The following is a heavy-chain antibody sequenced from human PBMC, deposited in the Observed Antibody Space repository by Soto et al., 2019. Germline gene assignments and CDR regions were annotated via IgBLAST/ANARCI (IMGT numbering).Heavy chain of an antibody. CDR3: ARGEYDVXXXXXXXXXYQHAYHGMDV. Sequence: QDHLVQSGAAVKKPASSVKISCRSTGGTFSTYAFSWVRQAPGQGLEWMGGIIPMFATPIYAQKYQGRVTITADDSTSTAYMEVTSLRSNDTAVYFCARGEYDVXXXXXXXXXYQHAYHGMDVWGQGT. CDR1: GGTFSTYA. D-gene: IGHD3-10*01. J-gene: IGHJ6*02. V-gene: IGHV1-69*12. CDR2: IIPMFATP.